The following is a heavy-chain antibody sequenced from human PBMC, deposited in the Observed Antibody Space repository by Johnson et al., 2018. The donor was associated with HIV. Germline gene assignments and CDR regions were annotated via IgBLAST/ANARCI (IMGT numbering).Heavy chain of an antibody. CDR1: GFTFDDYA. CDR2: ISWNSGSI. D-gene: IGHD6-19*01. Sequence: VQLVESGGGLVQPGRSLRLSCAASGFTFDDYAMHWVRQAPGKGLEWVSGISWNSGSIGYADSVKGRFTIPRDNAKNSLYLQLNSLRAAATALYYCANEAVHSGAFDIWGQGTMVTVSS. CDR3: ANEAVHSGAFDI. J-gene: IGHJ3*02. V-gene: IGHV3-9*01.